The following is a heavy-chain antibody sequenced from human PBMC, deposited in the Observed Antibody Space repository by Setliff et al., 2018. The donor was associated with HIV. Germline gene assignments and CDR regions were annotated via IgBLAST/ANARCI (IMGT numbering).Heavy chain of an antibody. Sequence: SVKVSCKASGGTFSSYVISWVRQAPGQGPEWMGGIIPMYGVTNYAQKFQGSVTITTDESTSTAYMELRSLTSNDTAVYYCARDGLMITFDLPLVWLDPWGQGTLVTVSS. V-gene: IGHV1-69*05. CDR2: IIPMYGVT. J-gene: IGHJ5*02. CDR1: GGTFSSYV. CDR3: ARDGLMITFDLPLVWLDP. D-gene: IGHD3-16*01.